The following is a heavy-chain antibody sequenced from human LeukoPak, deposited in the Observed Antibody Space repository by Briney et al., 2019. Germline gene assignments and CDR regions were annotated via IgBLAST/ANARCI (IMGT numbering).Heavy chain of an antibody. CDR2: ISSSSSYI. V-gene: IGHV3-21*01. J-gene: IGHJ5*02. CDR3: ARVGEPYCGGDCYYYWFDP. Sequence: GGSLRLSCAASEFTFGNHVMTWVRQAPGKGLEWVSSISSSSSYIYYADSVKGRFTISRDNAKNSLYLQMNSLRAEDTAVYYCARVGEPYCGGDCYYYWFDPWGQGTLVTVSS. CDR1: EFTFGNHV. D-gene: IGHD2-21*02.